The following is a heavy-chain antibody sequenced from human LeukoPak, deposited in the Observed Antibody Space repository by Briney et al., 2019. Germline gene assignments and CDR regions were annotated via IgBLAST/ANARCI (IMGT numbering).Heavy chain of an antibody. CDR1: GFTFSSYD. D-gene: IGHD5-18*01. CDR3: TNGYTYGLNFDS. CDR2: IRYDGSNK. Sequence: PGGSLRLSCAASGFTFSSYDMHWVRQAPGKGLEWVAFIRYDGSNKYYADSVKGRFTISRDNSKNTLYLQMNSLRAEDTAVYYCTNGYTYGLNFDSWGQGTLVTVSS. V-gene: IGHV3-30*02. J-gene: IGHJ4*02.